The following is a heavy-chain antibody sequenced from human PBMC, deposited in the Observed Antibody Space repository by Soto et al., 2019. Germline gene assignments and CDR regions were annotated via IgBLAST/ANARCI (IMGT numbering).Heavy chain of an antibody. CDR3: ARVDRILYYYYYMDV. D-gene: IGHD2-15*01. CDR2: ISAYNGNT. Sequence: ASVKVSCKASGYTFTSYGISWVRQAPGQGLEWMGWISAYNGNTNYAQKLQGRVTMTTDTSTSTAYMELRSLRSDDTAVYYCARVDRILYYYYYMDVWGKGTTVTVS. J-gene: IGHJ6*03. V-gene: IGHV1-18*01. CDR1: GYTFTSYG.